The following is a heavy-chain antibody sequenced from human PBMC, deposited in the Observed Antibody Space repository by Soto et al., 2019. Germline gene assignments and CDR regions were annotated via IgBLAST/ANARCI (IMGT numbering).Heavy chain of an antibody. CDR3: ARSFYYDSSGYPAGAYDI. Sequence: SVKVSCKASGGTFSSYAISWVRQAPGQGLEWMGGIIPIFGTANYAQKFQGRVTITADESTSTAYMELSSLRSEDTAVYYCARSFYYDSSGYPAGAYDIWGQGTMVTVSS. CDR2: IIPIFGTA. D-gene: IGHD3-22*01. CDR1: GGTFSSYA. V-gene: IGHV1-69*13. J-gene: IGHJ3*02.